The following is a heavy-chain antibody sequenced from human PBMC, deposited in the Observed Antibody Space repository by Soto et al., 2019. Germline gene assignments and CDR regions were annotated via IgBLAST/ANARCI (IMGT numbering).Heavy chain of an antibody. CDR1: GFTFSSNA. D-gene: IGHD2-21*01. J-gene: IGHJ5*02. CDR2: ITGSGGGT. CDR3: AKAGRLGINWFDP. V-gene: IGHV3-23*01. Sequence: GGSLRLSCAASGFTFSSNAMSWVRQAPGRGLEWVSCITGSGGGTYYADSVKGRFTISRDKSKDTLFLQMNSLRAEDTAVYFCAKAGRLGINWFDPWGQGTLVTVSS.